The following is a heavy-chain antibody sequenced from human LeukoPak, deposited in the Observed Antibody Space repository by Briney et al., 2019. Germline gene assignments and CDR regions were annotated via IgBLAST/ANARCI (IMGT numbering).Heavy chain of an antibody. D-gene: IGHD2-2*02. J-gene: IGHJ6*02. CDR3: ARAGDCSSTSCYINYYYGMDV. CDR2: IYYSGST. CDR1: GGSISSYY. V-gene: IGHV4-59*01. Sequence: PSETLSLTCTVSGGSISSYYWSWIRQPPGKGLEWIGYIYYSGSTNYNPSLKSRVTISVDTSKNQFSLKLSSVTAADTAVYYCARAGDCSSTSCYINYYYGMDVWGQGTTVTVSS.